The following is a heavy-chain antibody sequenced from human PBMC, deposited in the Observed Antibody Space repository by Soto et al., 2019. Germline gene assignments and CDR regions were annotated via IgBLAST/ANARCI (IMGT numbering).Heavy chain of an antibody. Sequence: GASVKVSCKASGYTFTSYGISWVRQAPGQGLEWMGWISAYNGNTNYAQKLQGRVTMTTDTSTSTAYMELRSLRSDDTAVYYCARARDCSSTSCYTSDWFDPWGQGTLVTVSS. CDR2: ISAYNGNT. V-gene: IGHV1-18*04. J-gene: IGHJ5*02. CDR1: GYTFTSYG. D-gene: IGHD2-2*02. CDR3: ARARDCSSTSCYTSDWFDP.